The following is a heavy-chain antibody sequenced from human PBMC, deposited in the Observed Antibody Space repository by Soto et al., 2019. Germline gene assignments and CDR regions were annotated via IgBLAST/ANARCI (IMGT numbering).Heavy chain of an antibody. CDR1: GFSLTTRGVG. CDR3: AHRRPGDIIDY. Sequence: QITLKESGPALVKPTQTLTLTCTFSGFSLTTRGVGVGWIRQPPRKALQWLALIYWDDDRRYSPSGKSRLTITKDTAKKQVVLTMTTMGPVDPATYFCAHRRPGDIIDYLGQGTLVTVSS. J-gene: IGHJ4*02. V-gene: IGHV2-5*02. CDR2: IYWDDDR. D-gene: IGHD2-21*01.